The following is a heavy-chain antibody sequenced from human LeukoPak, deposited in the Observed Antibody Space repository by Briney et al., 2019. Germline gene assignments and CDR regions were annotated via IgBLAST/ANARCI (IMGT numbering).Heavy chain of an antibody. Sequence: GGSLRLSCVASGFTFSNYDMSWVRQAPGKGLEWVSLISGGGPSTYYTDSVKGRFTISRDNSKNTLYLQMDSLSAEDTAVYYCVKTVPSSGFAVDYWGQGSLVTVSS. CDR1: GFTFSNYD. V-gene: IGHV3-23*01. J-gene: IGHJ4*02. CDR2: ISGGGPST. CDR3: VKTVPSSGFAVDY. D-gene: IGHD6-13*01.